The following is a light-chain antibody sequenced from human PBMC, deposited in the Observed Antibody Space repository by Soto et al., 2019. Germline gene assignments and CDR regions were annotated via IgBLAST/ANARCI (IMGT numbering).Light chain of an antibody. CDR3: QQYYTTPPT. CDR1: QSVLYISNNKNY. V-gene: IGKV4-1*01. CDR2: WAS. J-gene: IGKJ3*01. Sequence: DVVMTQSPDSLAVSLGERATINCKSSQSVLYISNNKNYLAWYQQKPGQPPKLLIYWASTRESGVPDRFSGSGSGKDFTLTISSLQAEDVAVYYCQQYYTTPPTFGPGTNVDIK.